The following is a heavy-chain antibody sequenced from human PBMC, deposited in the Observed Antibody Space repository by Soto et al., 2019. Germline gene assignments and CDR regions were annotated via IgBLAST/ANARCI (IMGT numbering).Heavy chain of an antibody. Sequence: PGGSLRLSCAASGFTFSGYSMNWVRQAPGKGLEWVSSISSSSSYIYYADSVKGRFTISRDNAKNSLYLQMNSLRAEDTAVYYCARDNSDFWSGYPYFDYWGQGTLVTVSS. J-gene: IGHJ4*02. V-gene: IGHV3-21*01. D-gene: IGHD3-3*01. CDR3: ARDNSDFWSGYPYFDY. CDR2: ISSSSSYI. CDR1: GFTFSGYS.